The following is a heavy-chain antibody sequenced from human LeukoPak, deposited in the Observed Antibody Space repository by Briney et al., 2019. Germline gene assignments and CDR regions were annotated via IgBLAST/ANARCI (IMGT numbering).Heavy chain of an antibody. J-gene: IGHJ6*02. Sequence: ASVKVSCKASGYTFTSYAMNWVRQAPGQGLEWMGWINTNTGNPTYAQGFTGRFVFSLDTSVSTAYLQISSLKAEDTAVYYCARDLFPKVDNYYYYGMDVWGQGTTVTVSS. CDR2: INTNTGNP. V-gene: IGHV7-4-1*02. CDR1: GYTFTSYA. D-gene: IGHD2-21*01. CDR3: ARDLFPKVDNYYYYGMDV.